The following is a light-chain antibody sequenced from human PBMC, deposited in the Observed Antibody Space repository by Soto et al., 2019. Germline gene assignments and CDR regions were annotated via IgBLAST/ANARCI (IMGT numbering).Light chain of an antibody. V-gene: IGKV1-5*01. CDR3: QQYNSYPWT. CDR2: DAS. Sequence: DIQMTQSPSTLSASVGARVTITCRASQSISSWLAWYQQKPGKAPKLLIYDASSLESGVPSRFGGSGSGTEFTLTISSLQPDDFATYYCQQYNSYPWTFGQGTKVEIK. CDR1: QSISSW. J-gene: IGKJ1*01.